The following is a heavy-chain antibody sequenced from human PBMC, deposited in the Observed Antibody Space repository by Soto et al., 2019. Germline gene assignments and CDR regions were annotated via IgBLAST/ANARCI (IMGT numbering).Heavy chain of an antibody. CDR1: GFRISNYF. Sequence: GGSLRLSCVGSGFRISNYFMSWVRQAPGKGLEWGANIEEDGSEKYYVESVKGRFAISRDNAKNSLYLQVNSLRDEDTAVYYCARPRFRGMDVWGQGTTVTVSS. V-gene: IGHV3-7*03. CDR3: ARPRFRGMDV. J-gene: IGHJ6*02. D-gene: IGHD3-10*01. CDR2: IEEDGSEK.